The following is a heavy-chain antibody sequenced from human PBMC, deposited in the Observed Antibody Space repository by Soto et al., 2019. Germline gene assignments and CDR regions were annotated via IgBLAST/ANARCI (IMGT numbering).Heavy chain of an antibody. V-gene: IGHV5-10-1*01. Sequence: PGESLKISCKGSGYSFTSYWISWVRQMPGKGLEWMGRIDPSDSYTNYSPSFQGHVTISADKSISTAYLQWSSLKASDTAMYYCARRRGSGYYYYYGMDVWGQGTTVTVS. CDR2: IDPSDSYT. CDR1: GYSFTSYW. CDR3: ARRRGSGYYYYYGMDV. J-gene: IGHJ6*02. D-gene: IGHD3-16*01.